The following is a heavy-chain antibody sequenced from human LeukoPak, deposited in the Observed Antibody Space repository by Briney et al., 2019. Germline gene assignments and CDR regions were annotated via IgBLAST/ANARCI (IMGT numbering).Heavy chain of an antibody. Sequence: GGSLRLSCAASGFTFSGYGMHWVRQAPGKGLEWVAVISFDGSKKYYADAVKGRFTISRDTSKNTLYLQMNSLRAEDTAVYHCAKESSGWYGFDYWGQGTLVIVSS. CDR2: ISFDGSKK. J-gene: IGHJ4*02. V-gene: IGHV3-30*18. D-gene: IGHD6-19*01. CDR3: AKESSGWYGFDY. CDR1: GFTFSGYG.